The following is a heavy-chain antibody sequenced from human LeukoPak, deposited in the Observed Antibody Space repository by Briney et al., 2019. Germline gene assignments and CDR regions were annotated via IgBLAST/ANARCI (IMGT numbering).Heavy chain of an antibody. CDR2: ISYDGSNK. D-gene: IGHD6-19*01. J-gene: IGHJ5*02. CDR1: GFTFSSYG. Sequence: PGRSLRLSCAASGFTFSSYGMHWVRQAPGKGLEWVAVISYDGSNKYYADSVKGRFTISRDNSKNTLYLQMNSLRAEDTAVYYCAKRGSPYSSGWSPIHAPPKGNNWFDPWGQGALVTVSS. V-gene: IGHV3-30*18. CDR3: AKRGSPYSSGWSPIHAPPKGNNWFDP.